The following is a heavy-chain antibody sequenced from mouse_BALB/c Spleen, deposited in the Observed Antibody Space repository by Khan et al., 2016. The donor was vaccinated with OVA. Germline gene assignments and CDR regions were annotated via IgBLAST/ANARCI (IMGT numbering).Heavy chain of an antibody. CDR3: SRNTHRITTGMDY. V-gene: IGHV2-6*02. D-gene: IGHD2-4*01. CDR2: IWSDGKT. Sequence: QVQLKESGPGLVEPSQTLSITCTVSGFSFTSYGVHWVSQPPGKGLEWLVVIWSDGKTTYYSPLIYRLSISNENSKSHVFLKMNSLQTDDTAIYYCSRNTHRITTGMDYWGQGTSVTVSS. J-gene: IGHJ4*01. CDR1: GFSFTSYG.